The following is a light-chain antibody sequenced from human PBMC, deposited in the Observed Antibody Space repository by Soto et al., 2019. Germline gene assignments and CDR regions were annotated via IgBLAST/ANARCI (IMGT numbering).Light chain of an antibody. J-gene: IGLJ1*01. CDR3: CSYAGTYV. CDR1: SSDVGGYNY. CDR2: YVS. V-gene: IGLV2-11*01. Sequence: QSALTPPRSVSGSPGQSVTIPCTGTSSDVGGYNYVSWYQQHPGKAPKLVIYYVSKRPSGVPDRFSGSKSGNTASLTISRLQGEDEADYYCCSYAGTYVFGAGTKVTVL.